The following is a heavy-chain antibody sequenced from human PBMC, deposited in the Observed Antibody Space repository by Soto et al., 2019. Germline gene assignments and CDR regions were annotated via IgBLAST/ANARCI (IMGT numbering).Heavy chain of an antibody. J-gene: IGHJ4*02. V-gene: IGHV4-59*01. Sequence: YYWSWIRQPPGKGLEWIGYISYSGSTHYNPSLKSRVTISVDTSKNQFSLKLNSMTAADTAVYYCAREGYSSSNWGQGTLVTVSS. CDR3: AREGYSSSN. CDR2: ISYSGST. CDR1: YY. D-gene: IGHD6-6*01.